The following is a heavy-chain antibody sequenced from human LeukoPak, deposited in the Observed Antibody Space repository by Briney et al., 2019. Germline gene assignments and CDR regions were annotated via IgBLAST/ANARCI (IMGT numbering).Heavy chain of an antibody. V-gene: IGHV3-21*01. J-gene: IGHJ4*02. D-gene: IGHD3-9*01. Sequence: GGSLRLSCAASGFTFSSYSMNWVRQAPGKGLEWVSSISSSSSYIYYADSVKGRFTISRDNAKNSLYLQMNSLRAEDTAVYYCAKAGPAHYDILTGYYPFEYFDYWGQGTLVTVSS. CDR1: GFTFSSYS. CDR2: ISSSSSYI. CDR3: AKAGPAHYDILTGYYPFEYFDY.